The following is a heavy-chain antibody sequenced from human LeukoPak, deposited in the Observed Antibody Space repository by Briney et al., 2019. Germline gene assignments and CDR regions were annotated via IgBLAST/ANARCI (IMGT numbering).Heavy chain of an antibody. CDR2: ICGGGDTT. Sequence: PGGSLRLSCAASGFTFSIYAMSWVRLAPGKGPEWVSSICGGGDTTYYADSVKGRFTISRDTSKNTLYLQMNSLRAEDTAVYYCARSAGEGIDYWGQGTLVTVSS. J-gene: IGHJ4*02. V-gene: IGHV3-23*01. CDR3: ARSAGEGIDY. D-gene: IGHD3-10*01. CDR1: GFTFSIYA.